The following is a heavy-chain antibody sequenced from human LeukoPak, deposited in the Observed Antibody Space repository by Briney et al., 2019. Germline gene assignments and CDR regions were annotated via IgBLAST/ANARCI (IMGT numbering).Heavy chain of an antibody. CDR2: VSGYNGNT. CDR3: ARGGRYGGNTGLDY. V-gene: IGHV1-18*01. J-gene: IGHJ4*02. CDR1: GYTFTSYA. D-gene: IGHD4-23*01. Sequence: ASVKVSCQASGYTFTSYAINWVRLAPGQGLECMGWVSGYNGNTNYAQKFQGRVTMTMDTSTSTAYMELRSLGSADTAVYYCARGGRYGGNTGLDYWGQGTLVTVSS.